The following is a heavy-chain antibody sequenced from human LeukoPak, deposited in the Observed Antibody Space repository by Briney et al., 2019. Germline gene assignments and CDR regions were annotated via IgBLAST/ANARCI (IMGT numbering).Heavy chain of an antibody. CDR3: ARSPNYGDYVGLFVY. Sequence: PSETLSLTCTVSGGSISSYYWSWIRQPPGKGLEWIGYIYTSGSTYYNPSLKSRVTISVDTSKNQFSLKLSSVTAADTAVYYCARSPNYGDYVGLFVYWGQGTLVTVSS. D-gene: IGHD4-17*01. CDR2: IYTSGST. CDR1: GGSISSYY. V-gene: IGHV4-4*09. J-gene: IGHJ4*02.